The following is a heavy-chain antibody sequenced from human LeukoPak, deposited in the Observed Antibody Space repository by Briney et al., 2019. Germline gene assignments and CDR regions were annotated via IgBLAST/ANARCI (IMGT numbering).Heavy chain of an antibody. Sequence: RGSLRVSCAASGFTFSNSCLIWLRQAPGKGLEWVGRIKSKTDGGTTDYAAPVKGRFTISRDDSKNTLYLQMNSLKTEDTAVYYCTTVGPRYCGGDFYYYWGQGTLVTVSS. CDR2: IKSKTDGGTT. CDR1: GFTFSNSC. J-gene: IGHJ4*02. D-gene: IGHD2-21*02. V-gene: IGHV3-15*01. CDR3: TTVGPRYCGGDFYYY.